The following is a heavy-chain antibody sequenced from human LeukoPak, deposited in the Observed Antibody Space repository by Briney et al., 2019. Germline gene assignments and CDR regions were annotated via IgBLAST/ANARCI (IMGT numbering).Heavy chain of an antibody. J-gene: IGHJ6*03. D-gene: IGHD3-10*01. CDR3: ARDHLAGVWFGELLSSRYYYYYMDV. CDR2: IYTSGST. Sequence: SETLSLTCTVSGGSISSYYWSWIRQPAGKGLEWIGRIYTSGSTNYNPSLKSRVTMSVDTSKNQFSLKLSSVTAADTAVYYCARDHLAGVWFGELLSSRYYYYYMDVWGQGTTVTVSS. CDR1: GGSISSYY. V-gene: IGHV4-4*07.